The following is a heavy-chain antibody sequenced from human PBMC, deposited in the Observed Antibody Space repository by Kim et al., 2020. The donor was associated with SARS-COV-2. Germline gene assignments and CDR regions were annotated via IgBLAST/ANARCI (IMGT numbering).Heavy chain of an antibody. V-gene: IGHV1-24*01. J-gene: IGHJ6*02. CDR3: ATPWGFGEFSPGGNYYGMDV. D-gene: IGHD3-10*01. CDR2: FDPEDGET. CDR1: GYTLTELS. Sequence: ASVKVSCKVSGYTLTELSMHWVRQAPGKGLEWMGGFDPEDGETIYAQKFQGRVTMTEDTSTDTAYMELSSLRSEDTAVYYCATPWGFGEFSPGGNYYGMDVWGQGTPLTVSS.